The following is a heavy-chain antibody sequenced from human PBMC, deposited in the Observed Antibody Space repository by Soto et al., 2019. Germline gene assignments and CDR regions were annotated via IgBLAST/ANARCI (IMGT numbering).Heavy chain of an antibody. CDR2: IYHSGAS. CDR1: GYSINSGYF. V-gene: IGHV4-38-2*01. Sequence: ASETLSLTCAVSGYSINSGYFWGWIRQPPGKGLEWIGSIYHSGASYYNPSLKSRATISLDTSKNQFSLKLSSVTAADTAIYYCARKGRTTNLPYYYYGLDVWGQGTTVTVSS. J-gene: IGHJ6*02. CDR3: ARKGRTTNLPYYYYGLDV. D-gene: IGHD1-1*01.